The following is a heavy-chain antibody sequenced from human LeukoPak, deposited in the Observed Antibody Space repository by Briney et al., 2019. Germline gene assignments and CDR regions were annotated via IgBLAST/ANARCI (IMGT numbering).Heavy chain of an antibody. D-gene: IGHD5-24*01. Sequence: PSETLSLTCTVSGGSISSSSYYWGWIRQPPGKGLEWIGSIYYSGSTYYNPSLKSRVTISVDTSKNQFSLKLSSVTAADTAVYYCASRDGYNLLWYFDLWGRGTLVTVSS. J-gene: IGHJ2*01. CDR1: GGSISSSSYY. CDR3: ASRDGYNLLWYFDL. CDR2: IYYSGST. V-gene: IGHV4-39*01.